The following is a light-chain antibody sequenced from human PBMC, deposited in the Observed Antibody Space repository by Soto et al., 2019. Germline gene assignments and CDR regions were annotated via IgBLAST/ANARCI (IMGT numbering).Light chain of an antibody. V-gene: IGKV1-39*01. J-gene: IGKJ4*02. Sequence: EIQLAHFSSSLSPSLCEPVTITYRASHNIDMYLNWYQQKPGKAPRVLISGASNLQSGGPSRFSGSGSGTDVTLTISRRLDPEFARCYYRHTFRTSPWTFGGGTKVDI. CDR2: GAS. CDR1: HNIDMY. CDR3: RHTFRTSPWT.